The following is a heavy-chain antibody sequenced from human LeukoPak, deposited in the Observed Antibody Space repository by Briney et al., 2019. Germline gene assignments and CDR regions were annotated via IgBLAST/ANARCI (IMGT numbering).Heavy chain of an antibody. V-gene: IGHV1-8*01. D-gene: IGHD3-10*01. CDR1: GYTFTSYD. CDR3: ARGRRMVQGVITLYYYFGY. J-gene: IGHJ4*02. Sequence: ASVKVSCKASGYTFTSYDINWVRQATGQGLEWMGWMNPNSGNTGYAQKFQGRVTMTRNTSISTAYMELSSLRSEDTAVYYCARGRRMVQGVITLYYYFGYWGQGTLVTVSS. CDR2: MNPNSGNT.